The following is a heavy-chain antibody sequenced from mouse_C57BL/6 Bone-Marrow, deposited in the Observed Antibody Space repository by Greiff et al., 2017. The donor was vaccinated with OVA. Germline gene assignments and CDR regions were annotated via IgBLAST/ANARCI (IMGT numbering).Heavy chain of an antibody. CDR3: ARNRYYYGSSYYAMDY. CDR1: GFSFTSYA. V-gene: IGHV2-9-1*01. D-gene: IGHD1-1*01. J-gene: IGHJ4*01. Sequence: VQLQQSGPGLVAPSQSLSITCTVSGFSFTSYAISWVRQPPGKGLEWLGVIWTGGGTNYNSALKSRLSISKDNSKSQVFLKMNSLQTDDTARYYCARNRYYYGSSYYAMDYWGQGTSVTVSS. CDR2: IWTGGGT.